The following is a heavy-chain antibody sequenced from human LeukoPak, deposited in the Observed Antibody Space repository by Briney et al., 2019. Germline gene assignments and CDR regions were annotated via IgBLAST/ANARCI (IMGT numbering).Heavy chain of an antibody. CDR1: GFTFGDYL. CDR2: IRRKLDGGTA. V-gene: IGHV3-49*03. Sequence: GGSLRLSCTASGFTFGDYLMSWFRQAPGKGLEWIGFIRRKLDGGTAEYAASVKGRFTISRDDSTSIAYLQMNSLKTEDTAVYYCSRSSGWLSVYWGQGTLVTVSS. D-gene: IGHD6-19*01. CDR3: SRSSGWLSVY. J-gene: IGHJ4*02.